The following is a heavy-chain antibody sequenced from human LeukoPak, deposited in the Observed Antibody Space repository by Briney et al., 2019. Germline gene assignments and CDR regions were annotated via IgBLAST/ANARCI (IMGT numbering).Heavy chain of an antibody. Sequence: GGSLGLSCAASGFTFSGSAMHWVRQASGKGLEWVGRIRSKANSYATAYAASVKGRLTISRDDSKNTAYLQMNSLKTEDTAVYYCTKYGDVPLFDPWGQGTLVTVSS. V-gene: IGHV3-73*01. D-gene: IGHD4-17*01. CDR2: IRSKANSYAT. CDR1: GFTFSGSA. J-gene: IGHJ5*02. CDR3: TKYGDVPLFDP.